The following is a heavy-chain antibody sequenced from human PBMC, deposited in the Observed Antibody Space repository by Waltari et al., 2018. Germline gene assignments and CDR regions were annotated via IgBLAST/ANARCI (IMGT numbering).Heavy chain of an antibody. CDR1: GFTFSSYA. J-gene: IGHJ4*02. D-gene: IGHD3-22*01. CDR3: AKDHSWPDYYDSSGAFDY. CDR2: ISGSGGST. Sequence: EVQLLESGGGLVQPGGSLRLSCAASGFTFSSYAMSWVRQAPGKGLEWVSAISGSGGSTYYADSVKGRFTISRDNSKNTLYLQMNSLRAEDTAVYYCAKDHSWPDYYDSSGAFDYWGQGTLVTVSS. V-gene: IGHV3-23*01.